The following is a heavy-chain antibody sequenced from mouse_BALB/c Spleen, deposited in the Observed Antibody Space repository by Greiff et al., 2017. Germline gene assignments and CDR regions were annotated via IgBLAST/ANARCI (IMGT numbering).Heavy chain of an antibody. V-gene: IGHV4-1*02. CDR1: GFAFSRYW. CDR2: INPDSSTI. D-gene: IGHD2-14*01. CDR3: ARRRYYRYDGGGMDY. J-gene: IGHJ4*01. Sequence: EVKLLESGGGLVQPGGSLKLSCAASGFAFSRYWMSWVRQAPGKGLEWIGEINPDSSTINYTPSLKDKFIISRDNAKNTLYLQMSKVRSEDTALYYCARRRYYRYDGGGMDYWGQGTSVTVSS.